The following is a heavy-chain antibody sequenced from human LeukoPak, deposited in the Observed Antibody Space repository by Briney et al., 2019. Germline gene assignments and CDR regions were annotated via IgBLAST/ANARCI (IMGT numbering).Heavy chain of an antibody. Sequence: PSETLSLTCAVSGGSISSSNWWSWVRQPPGKGLEWIGEIYHSGSTNYNPSLKSRVTISVDTSKNQFSLKLSSVTAADTAVYYCARDLGSDWFDPWGQGTLVTVSS. CDR1: GGSISSSNW. D-gene: IGHD1-26*01. V-gene: IGHV4-4*02. CDR2: IYHSGST. J-gene: IGHJ5*02. CDR3: ARDLGSDWFDP.